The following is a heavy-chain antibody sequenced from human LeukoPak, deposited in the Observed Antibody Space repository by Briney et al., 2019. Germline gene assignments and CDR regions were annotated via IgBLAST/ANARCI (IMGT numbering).Heavy chain of an antibody. CDR2: ISYDGSNK. Sequence: GGSLRLSCAASGFTFSSYGMHWVRQAPGKGLEWVAVISYDGSNKYYADSVKGRFTISRDNSKNTLYLQMNSLRAEDTAVYHCAKNAVLTGYYEIPTYFDYWGQGTLVTVSS. D-gene: IGHD3-9*01. V-gene: IGHV3-30*18. CDR1: GFTFSSYG. CDR3: AKNAVLTGYYEIPTYFDY. J-gene: IGHJ4*02.